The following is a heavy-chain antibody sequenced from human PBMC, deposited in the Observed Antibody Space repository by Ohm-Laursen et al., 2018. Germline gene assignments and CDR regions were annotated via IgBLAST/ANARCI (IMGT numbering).Heavy chain of an antibody. CDR2: IYSGGST. V-gene: IGHV3-66*01. CDR1: RFTFEVYA. D-gene: IGHD4-17*01. CDR3: ARDWWGSGDYVAWFDP. J-gene: IGHJ5*02. Sequence: SLSLSCAASRFTFEVYAMHWVRLTPGKGLEWVALIYSGGSTYYADSVNGRFTISRDSSRNTLYLQMNSLRAEATAVYYCARDWWGSGDYVAWFDPWGPGTLVTVSS.